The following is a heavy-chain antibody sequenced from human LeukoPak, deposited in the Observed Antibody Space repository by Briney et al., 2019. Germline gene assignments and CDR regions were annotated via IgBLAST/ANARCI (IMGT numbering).Heavy chain of an antibody. V-gene: IGHV3-53*01. CDR1: GFTVSSNY. D-gene: IGHD3-3*01. CDR2: IYSGGST. J-gene: IGHJ4*02. Sequence: PGGSLRLSCAASGFTVSSNYMSWVRQAPGKGLEWVSVIYSGGSTYYADSVKGRFTISRDNSKNTLYLQMNSLRAEDTAVYYCARVLESQLARFDYWGQGTLVTVSS. CDR3: ARVLESQLARFDY.